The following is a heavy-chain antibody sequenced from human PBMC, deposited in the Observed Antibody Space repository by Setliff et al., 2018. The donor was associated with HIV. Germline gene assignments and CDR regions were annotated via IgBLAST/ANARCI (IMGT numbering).Heavy chain of an antibody. CDR1: GGSLSGHY. J-gene: IGHJ4*02. Sequence: SETLSLTCAVNGGSLSGHYWTWIRQPPGEGLEWIGEINHSGKTNYNPSLKSRVTISVDTSKNQFSLKVTSVTAADTAVYYCVTSSSWSSRLNFWGQGMLVTVSS. V-gene: IGHV4-34*01. CDR2: INHSGKT. D-gene: IGHD6-13*01. CDR3: VTSSSWSSRLNF.